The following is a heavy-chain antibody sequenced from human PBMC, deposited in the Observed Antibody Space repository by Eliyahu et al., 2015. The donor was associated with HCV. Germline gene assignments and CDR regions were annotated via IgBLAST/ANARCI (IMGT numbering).Heavy chain of an antibody. CDR3: AKECVDGNCYGHNYFDP. CDR1: GFTFSTYA. Sequence: EMHLLQSGGDLVQPGGSLRLSCAASGFTFSTYAMSWVRQAPGKGLEWVSAITAGGDKTFYAXFVRGRFTISRDNSRNTLYLQLSSLRAEDTAIYYCAKECVDGNCYGHNYFDPWGQGALGHRLL. D-gene: IGHD2-21*01. J-gene: IGHJ5*02. V-gene: IGHV3-23*01. CDR2: ITAGGDKT.